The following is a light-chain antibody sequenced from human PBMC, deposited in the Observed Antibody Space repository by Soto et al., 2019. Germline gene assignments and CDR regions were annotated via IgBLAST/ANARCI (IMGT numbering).Light chain of an antibody. CDR2: DAS. V-gene: IGKV3-11*01. Sequence: ESVLRQSPATLALSPVGRDTLSCRASQSVSSYLAWYQQKPGQAPRLLIYDASYRATGVPARFSGSGSGTEVTLTISSLQSEDFAAYYFQQYNNWPPWTFGQGTKVDIK. J-gene: IGKJ1*01. CDR1: QSVSSY. CDR3: QQYNNWPPWT.